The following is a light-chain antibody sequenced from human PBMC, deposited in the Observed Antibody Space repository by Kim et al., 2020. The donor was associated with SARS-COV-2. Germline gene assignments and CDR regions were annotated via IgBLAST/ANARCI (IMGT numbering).Light chain of an antibody. CDR3: QQYDNWPRT. Sequence: DIVMTQSPATLSVSPGERATLSCRASQTIRNNLGWYQQKPGQAPRLLIYGASTRATDIPARFSGSGSGTEFTLTISSLQSEDFAVYYCQQYDNWPRTFGQGTMVDIK. CDR2: GAS. J-gene: IGKJ1*01. V-gene: IGKV3-15*01. CDR1: QTIRNN.